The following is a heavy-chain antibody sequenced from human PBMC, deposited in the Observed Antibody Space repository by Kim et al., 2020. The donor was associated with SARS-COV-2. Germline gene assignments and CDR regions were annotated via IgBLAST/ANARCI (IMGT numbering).Heavy chain of an antibody. Sequence: ADSVKVRFTNSRDNSKTTLSLQMNSLKVDDTAVYYCARDQWDTRGWYLDYWGQGTLVTVSS. V-gene: IGHV3-33*01. CDR3: ARDQWDTRGWYLDY. J-gene: IGHJ4*02. D-gene: IGHD6-19*01.